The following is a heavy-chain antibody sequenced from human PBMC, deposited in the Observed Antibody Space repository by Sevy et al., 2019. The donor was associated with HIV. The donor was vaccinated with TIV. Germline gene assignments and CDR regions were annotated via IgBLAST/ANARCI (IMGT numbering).Heavy chain of an antibody. D-gene: IGHD2-2*01. CDR3: ARDGGVYCSSTSCYPLDAFDI. V-gene: IGHV3-48*01. CDR1: VFTFSSYS. CDR2: ISSSSSTI. J-gene: IGHJ3*02. Sequence: GGSLRLSCAASVFTFSSYSMNWVRQAPGKGLEWVSYISSSSSTIYYADSVKGRFTISRDNAKNSLYLQMNSLRAEDTAVYYCARDGGVYCSSTSCYPLDAFDIWGQGTMVTVSS.